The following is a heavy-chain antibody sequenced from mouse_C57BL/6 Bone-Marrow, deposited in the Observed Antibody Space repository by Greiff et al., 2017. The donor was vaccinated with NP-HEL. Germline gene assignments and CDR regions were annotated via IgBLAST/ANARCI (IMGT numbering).Heavy chain of an antibody. D-gene: IGHD2-1*01. Sequence: QVQLQQSGAELARPGASVKLSCKASGYTFTSYGISWVKQRTGQGLEWIGEIYPRSGNTYYNEKFKGKATLTADKSSSTAYMELRSLTSEDSAVYFCARPGLLCYRGEWFAYWGQGTLVTVSA. CDR3: ARPGLLCYRGEWFAY. V-gene: IGHV1-81*01. CDR1: GYTFTSYG. J-gene: IGHJ3*01. CDR2: IYPRSGNT.